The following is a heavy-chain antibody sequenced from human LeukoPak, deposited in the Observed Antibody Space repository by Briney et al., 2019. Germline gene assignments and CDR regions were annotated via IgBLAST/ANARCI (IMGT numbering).Heavy chain of an antibody. CDR1: GFTFSSYS. CDR2: ISSSSSYI. J-gene: IGHJ4*02. V-gene: IGHV3-21*01. CDR3: AREKGYCSSTSCSNY. Sequence: KPGGSLRLSCAASGFTFSSYSMNWVRQAPEKGLEWVSSISSSSSYIYYADSVKGRFTISRDNAKNSLYLQMNSLRAEDTAVYYCAREKGYCSSTSCSNYWGQGTLVTVSS. D-gene: IGHD2-2*01.